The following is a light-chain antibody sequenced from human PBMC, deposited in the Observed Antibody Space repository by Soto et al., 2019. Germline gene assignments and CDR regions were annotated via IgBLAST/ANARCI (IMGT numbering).Light chain of an antibody. CDR1: QSVSSY. Sequence: EIVLTQSPSTLSLSPGERATLSCRASQSVSSYLAWYQQKPGQAPRLLIYDASNRATGIPARFSGSGSGTDFTLTISSLEPEDFAVYYCQQRSNWALMYTFGQWTKLEIK. J-gene: IGKJ2*01. V-gene: IGKV3-11*01. CDR2: DAS. CDR3: QQRSNWALMYT.